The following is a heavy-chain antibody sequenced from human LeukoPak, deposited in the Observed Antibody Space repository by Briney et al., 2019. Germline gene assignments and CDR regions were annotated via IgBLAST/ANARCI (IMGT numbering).Heavy chain of an antibody. V-gene: IGHV4-34*01. Sequence: SETLSLTCAVYGGSFSGYYWSWIRQPPGKGLEWIGEINHSGSTNYNPFLKSRVTMSVDKSKNQFSLKLSSLTAADTAVYYCATFKYYYDSSGYYRFDNWGQGTLVTVSS. CDR3: ATFKYYYDSSGYYRFDN. J-gene: IGHJ4*02. CDR1: GGSFSGYY. CDR2: INHSGST. D-gene: IGHD3-22*01.